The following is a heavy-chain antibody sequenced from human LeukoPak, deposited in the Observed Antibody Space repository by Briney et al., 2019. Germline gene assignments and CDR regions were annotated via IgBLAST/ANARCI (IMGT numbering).Heavy chain of an antibody. V-gene: IGHV4-34*01. CDR3: ARGPVQSVDFWSGYYTPREDYYYMDV. D-gene: IGHD3-3*01. CDR2: INHSGST. Sequence: PSETLSLTCAVYGGSFSGYYWSWIRQPPGKGLEWIGEINHSGSTNYNPSLKSRVTISVDTSKNQFSLKLSSVTAADTAVYYCARGPVQSVDFWSGYYTPREDYYYMDVWGKGTTVTVSS. CDR1: GGSFSGYY. J-gene: IGHJ6*03.